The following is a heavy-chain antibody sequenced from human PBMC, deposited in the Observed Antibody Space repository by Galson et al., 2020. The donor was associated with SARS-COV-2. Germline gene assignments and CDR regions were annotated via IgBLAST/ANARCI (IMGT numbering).Heavy chain of an antibody. J-gene: IGHJ4*01. CDR2: IQRTGST. Sequence: SQTLSLTCDVSGGSINTNNWWSWVRQSPGKGLEWIGEIQRTGSTNYNPSLKSRVTISMDKSKNQFSLNLTSATATDTAVYYCARAGGTAAVYDYWGHGTLVTVSS. CDR3: ARAGGTAAVYDY. CDR1: GGSINTNNW. D-gene: IGHD6-13*01. V-gene: IGHV4-4*02.